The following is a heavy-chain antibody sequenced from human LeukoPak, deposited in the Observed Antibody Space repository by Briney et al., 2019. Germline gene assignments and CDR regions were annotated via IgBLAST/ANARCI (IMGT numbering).Heavy chain of an antibody. J-gene: IGHJ4*02. CDR3: ARLEYDFWSGYSANY. Sequence: GASVKVSCKASGYTFTSYYMHWVRQAPGQGLEWMGWISAYNGNTNYAQKLQGRVTMTTDTSTSTAYMELRSLRSDDTAVYYCARLEYDFWSGYSANYWGQGTLVTVSS. D-gene: IGHD3-3*01. V-gene: IGHV1-18*04. CDR2: ISAYNGNT. CDR1: GYTFTSYY.